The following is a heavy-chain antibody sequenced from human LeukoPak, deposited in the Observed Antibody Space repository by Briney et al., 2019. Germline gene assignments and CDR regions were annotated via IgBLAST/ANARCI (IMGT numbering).Heavy chain of an antibody. D-gene: IGHD5-18*01. V-gene: IGHV3-23*01. J-gene: IGHJ6*03. CDR1: GFNFSSYA. CDR2: ISGSGGST. Sequence: PGGSLRLFCAASGFNFSSYAMSWVRQAPGRGLEGVSAISGSGGSTYYADSVKGRSTISRDNSKNTLYQQMNSLRAEDTAVYYCAKRAQDAMVIRSHYYYYYYMDVWGKGTTVTVSS. CDR3: AKRAQDAMVIRSHYYYYYYMDV.